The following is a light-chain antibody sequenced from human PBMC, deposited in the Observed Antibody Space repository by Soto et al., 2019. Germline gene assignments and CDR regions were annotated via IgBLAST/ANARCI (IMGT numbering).Light chain of an antibody. CDR1: QSLLHSNGYNY. CDR3: MQALQTTP. J-gene: IGKJ1*01. V-gene: IGKV2-28*01. Sequence: DIVMTQSPLSLPVTPGEPASISCRSSQSLLHSNGYNYLDWYLQKPGQSPQLLIYLGSNRSSGVPDRFSGSGSGTDFTLKISRVEAEDVGVYYCMQALQTTPFGQGTKVDIK. CDR2: LGS.